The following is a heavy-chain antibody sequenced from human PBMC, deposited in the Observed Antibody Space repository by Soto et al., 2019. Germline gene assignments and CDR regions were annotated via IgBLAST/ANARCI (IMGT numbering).Heavy chain of an antibody. V-gene: IGHV4-61*01. J-gene: IGHJ4*02. CDR3: ARDGSRGYDILTGFDY. CDR1: GGSVNSGSYY. D-gene: IGHD3-9*01. Sequence: SETLSLTCTVSGGSVNSGSYYWSWIRQPPGKGLEWIGYIYYSGRTNYKLSLKSRVTISVDTSKNQFSLKLSSVTAADTAVYYCARDGSRGYDILTGFDYWGPGTLVTVSS. CDR2: IYYSGRT.